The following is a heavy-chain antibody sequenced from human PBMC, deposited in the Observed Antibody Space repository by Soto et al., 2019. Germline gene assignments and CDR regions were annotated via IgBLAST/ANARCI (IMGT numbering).Heavy chain of an antibody. CDR2: IYHSGST. CDR3: ARTGGYDILNRYQPRYYFDY. D-gene: IGHD3-9*01. CDR1: GGSISSGGYS. V-gene: IGHV4-30-2*01. J-gene: IGHJ4*02. Sequence: SETLSLTCAVSGGSISSGGYSWSWIRQPPGKGLEWIGYIYHSGSTYYNPSLKSRVTISVDRSKNQFSLKLSSVTAADTAVYYCARTGGYDILNRYQPRYYFDYWGQGPLVTVYS.